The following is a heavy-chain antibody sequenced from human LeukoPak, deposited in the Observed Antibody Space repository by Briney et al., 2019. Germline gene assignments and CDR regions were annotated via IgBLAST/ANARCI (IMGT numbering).Heavy chain of an antibody. CDR3: ARLPSPDFDY. CDR1: GGSFSGYY. J-gene: IGHJ4*02. CDR2: INHSGST. D-gene: IGHD6-6*01. V-gene: IGHV4-34*01. Sequence: SETLSLTCAVYGGSFSGYYWSWIRQPPGKGLEWIGEINHSGSTNYNPSLKSRVTISVDTSKNQFPLKLSSVTAADTAVYYCARLPSPDFDYWGQGTLVTVSS.